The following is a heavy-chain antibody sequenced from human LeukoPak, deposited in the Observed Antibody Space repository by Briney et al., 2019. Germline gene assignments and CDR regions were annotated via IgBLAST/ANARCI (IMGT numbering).Heavy chain of an antibody. CDR3: ARTGFRYGVFDY. Sequence: GASVKVSCKASGYTFTGYYMHWVRQAPGQGLEWMGWISAYNGNTNYAQKLQGRVTMTTDTSTSTAYMELRSLRSDDTAVYYCARTGFRYGVFDYWGQGTLVTVSS. J-gene: IGHJ4*02. V-gene: IGHV1-18*04. CDR1: GYTFTGYY. D-gene: IGHD3-3*01. CDR2: ISAYNGNT.